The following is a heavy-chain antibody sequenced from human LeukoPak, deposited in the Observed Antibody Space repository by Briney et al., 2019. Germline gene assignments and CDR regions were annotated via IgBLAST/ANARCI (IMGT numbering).Heavy chain of an antibody. CDR3: AKSAKLAPPKNTVSFLLPGELVDY. CDR2: IRYDGSNK. D-gene: IGHD4-17*01. V-gene: IGHV3-30*02. CDR1: GFTFSSYG. Sequence: PGGSLRLSCAASGFTFSSYGMHWVRQAPGKGLEWVAFIRYDGSNKYYADSVKGRFTISRDNSKNTLYLQMNSLRAEDTAVYYCAKSAKLAPPKNTVSFLLPGELVDYWGQGTLVTVSS. J-gene: IGHJ4*02.